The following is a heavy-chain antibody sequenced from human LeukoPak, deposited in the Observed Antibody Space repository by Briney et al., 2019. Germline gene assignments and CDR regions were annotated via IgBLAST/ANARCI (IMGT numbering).Heavy chain of an antibody. Sequence: ASVKVSYKASGYTFTGYYMHWVRQAPGQGLEWMGSINPDSGDTNYAQNLQGRVTMTRDTSINTAYLDLSRLRSDDTAVYHCAIMGDTFDIWGQGTKVTVSS. CDR2: INPDSGDT. D-gene: IGHD2-8*01. CDR3: AIMGDTFDI. J-gene: IGHJ3*02. V-gene: IGHV1-2*02. CDR1: GYTFTGYY.